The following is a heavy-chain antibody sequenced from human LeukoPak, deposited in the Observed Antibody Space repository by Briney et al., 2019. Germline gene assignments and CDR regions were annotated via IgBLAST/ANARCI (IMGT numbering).Heavy chain of an antibody. CDR2: INHSGST. D-gene: IGHD2-15*01. J-gene: IGHJ5*02. CDR3: ARVVVAATDWFDP. CDR1: GGSFSGYY. Sequence: SETLSLTCAVYGGSFSGYYWSWIRQPPGKGLEWIGEINHSGSTNYNPSLKSRVTISLDTSKNQFSLKLSSVTAADTAVYYCARVVVAATDWFDPRGLGTLVTVSS. V-gene: IGHV4-34*01.